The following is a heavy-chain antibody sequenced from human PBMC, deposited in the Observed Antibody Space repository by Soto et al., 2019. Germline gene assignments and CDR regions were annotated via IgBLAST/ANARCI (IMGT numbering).Heavy chain of an antibody. J-gene: IGHJ4*02. D-gene: IGHD3-10*01. CDR2: VSDGGSDA. V-gene: IGHV3-23*01. CDR1: GFTFSTYA. Sequence: GGSLRLSCAASGFTFSTYAMSWVRQPPGKGLEWVSIVSDGGSDAFYADSVKGRFAISRDNSKNTLYLQMNSLTAEDTAVYYCAKHFVNGEVDYWGQGTPVTSPQ. CDR3: AKHFVNGEVDY.